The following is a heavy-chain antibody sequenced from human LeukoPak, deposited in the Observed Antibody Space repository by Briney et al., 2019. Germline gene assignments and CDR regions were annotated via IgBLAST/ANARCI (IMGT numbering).Heavy chain of an antibody. D-gene: IGHD3-22*01. CDR3: AGSYYYDSSGYSP. Sequence: SETLSLTCTVSGGSISSYYWSWIRQPPGKGLEWIGYIYYSGSTNYNPSLKSRVTISVDTSKNQFSLKLSSVTAADTAVYYCAGSYYYDSSGYSPWGQGTLVTVSS. CDR2: IYYSGST. J-gene: IGHJ5*02. V-gene: IGHV4-59*01. CDR1: GGSISSYY.